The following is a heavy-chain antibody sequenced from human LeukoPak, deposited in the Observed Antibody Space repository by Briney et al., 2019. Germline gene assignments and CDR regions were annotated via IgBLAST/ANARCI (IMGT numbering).Heavy chain of an antibody. Sequence: SETLSLTCTVSGGSISNYYWSWIRQPPGKGLEWIGYIYHSGSTYYNPSLKSRVTISVDRSKNQFSLKLSSVTAADTAVYYCARDPTLGYCSSTSCLSWFDPWGQGTLVTVSS. V-gene: IGHV4-59*12. D-gene: IGHD2-2*01. CDR3: ARDPTLGYCSSTSCLSWFDP. CDR1: GGSISNYY. CDR2: IYHSGST. J-gene: IGHJ5*02.